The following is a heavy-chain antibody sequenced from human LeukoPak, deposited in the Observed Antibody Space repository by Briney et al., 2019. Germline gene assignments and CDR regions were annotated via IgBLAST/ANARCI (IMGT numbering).Heavy chain of an antibody. CDR2: ISGSGSGGST. Sequence: GGSLRLSCAASGFTFTSYAMSWVRQAPGKGLEWVSGISGSGSGGSTYCADSVKGRFTISRDNAKNSLYLQMNSLRAEDTALYYCAKIGGPSMRYDSSFTYDDAFDIWGQGTMVTVSS. V-gene: IGHV3-23*01. CDR1: GFTFTSYA. D-gene: IGHD3-22*01. J-gene: IGHJ3*02. CDR3: AKIGGPSMRYDSSFTYDDAFDI.